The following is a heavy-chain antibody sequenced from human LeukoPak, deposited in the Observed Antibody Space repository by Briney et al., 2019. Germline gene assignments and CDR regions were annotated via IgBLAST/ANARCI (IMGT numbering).Heavy chain of an antibody. CDR1: GGSISSGGYY. Sequence: PSETLSLTCTVSGGSISSGGYYWSWLRQPPGKGLEWIGEINHSGSTNYNPSLKSRVTISVDTSKNQFSLKLSSVTAADTAVYYCARGRRIVVVPAADRLYYFDYWGQGTLVTVSS. D-gene: IGHD2-2*01. CDR3: ARGRRIVVVPAADRLYYFDY. V-gene: IGHV4-39*07. J-gene: IGHJ4*02. CDR2: INHSGST.